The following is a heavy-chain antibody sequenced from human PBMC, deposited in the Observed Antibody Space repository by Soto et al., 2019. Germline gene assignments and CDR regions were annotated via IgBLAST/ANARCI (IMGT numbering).Heavy chain of an antibody. J-gene: IGHJ5*02. V-gene: IGHV3-30*18. D-gene: IGHD5-12*01. Sequence: QVQLVESGGGVVQPGRSLRLSCAASGFTFSSYGMHWVRQAPGKGLEWVEVISYDGSNKYYADSVKGRFNISRDNSKNTLSLQLNSLRAEDTAVYYGAKGYSGYVGWFDPWGQGTLVTVSS. CDR3: AKGYSGYVGWFDP. CDR2: ISYDGSNK. CDR1: GFTFSSYG.